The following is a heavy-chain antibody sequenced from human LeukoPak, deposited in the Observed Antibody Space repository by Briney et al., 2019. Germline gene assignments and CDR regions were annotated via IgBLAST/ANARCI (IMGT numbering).Heavy chain of an antibody. CDR2: IYSSGST. Sequence: SETLSLTCTVSGGSINSYYWSWIRQPAGKGLEWIGRIYSSGSTNYNPSLKSRVSMSVETSKNQFSLKLTSVTAADTAVYYCARGGKATVVTMWGQGIMVTVSS. D-gene: IGHD4-23*01. CDR1: GGSINSYY. V-gene: IGHV4-4*07. CDR3: ARGGKATVVTM. J-gene: IGHJ4*02.